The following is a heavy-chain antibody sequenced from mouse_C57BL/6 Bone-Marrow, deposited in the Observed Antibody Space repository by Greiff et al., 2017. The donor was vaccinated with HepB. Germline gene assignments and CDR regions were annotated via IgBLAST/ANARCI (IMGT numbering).Heavy chain of an antibody. D-gene: IGHD2-4*01. CDR1: GYTFTSYG. J-gene: IGHJ3*01. Sequence: LVESGAELARPGASVKLSCKASGYTFTSYGIRWVKQRTGQGLEWIGEIYPRSGNTYYNEKFKGKATLTADKSSSTAYMELRSLTSEDSAVYFCARAYYDYGWFAYWGQGTRVTVSA. CDR2: IYPRSGNT. V-gene: IGHV1-81*01. CDR3: ARAYYDYGWFAY.